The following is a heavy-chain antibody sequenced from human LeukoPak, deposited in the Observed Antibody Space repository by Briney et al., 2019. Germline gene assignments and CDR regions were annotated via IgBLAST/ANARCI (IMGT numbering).Heavy chain of an antibody. CDR3: ARRLRYYDSGSYYRSWAFDI. D-gene: IGHD3-10*01. CDR2: INHSGST. J-gene: IGHJ3*02. CDR1: GGSFSGYY. V-gene: IGHV4-34*01. Sequence: SETLSLTCAVYGGSFSGYYWSWIRQPPGKGLEWIGEINHSGSTNYNPSLKSRVTISVDTSKNQFSLKLSSVTAADTAVYYCARRLRYYDSGSYYRSWAFDIWGQGTMVTVSS.